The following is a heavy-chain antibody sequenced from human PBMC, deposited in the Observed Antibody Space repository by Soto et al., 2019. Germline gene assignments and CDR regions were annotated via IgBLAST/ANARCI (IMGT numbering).Heavy chain of an antibody. J-gene: IGHJ6*02. V-gene: IGHV1-69*13. D-gene: IGHD2-15*01. CDR1: GGTFSSYA. Sequence: GASVKVSCKASGGTFSSYAISWVRQAPGQGLDWMGGIIPIFGTANYAQKFQGRVTITADESTSTAYMELSSLRSEDTAVYYCAREGGGGGGGGYGHYGLDVWGQGTPVTVSS. CDR2: IIPIFGTA. CDR3: AREGGGGGGGGYGHYGLDV.